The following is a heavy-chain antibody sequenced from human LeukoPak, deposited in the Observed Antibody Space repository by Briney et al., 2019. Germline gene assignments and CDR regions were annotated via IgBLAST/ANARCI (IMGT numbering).Heavy chain of an antibody. D-gene: IGHD6-6*01. V-gene: IGHV3-48*03. Sequence: GGSLRPSCAASGFTFSSYEMNWVRQAPGKGLEWVSYISSSGSTIYYADSVKGRFTISRDNAKNSLYLQMNSLRAEDTAVYYCATGTSGGSSWLSYYYYYYMDVWGKGTTVTVSS. J-gene: IGHJ6*03. CDR1: GFTFSSYE. CDR3: ATGTSGGSSWLSYYYYYYMDV. CDR2: ISSSGSTI.